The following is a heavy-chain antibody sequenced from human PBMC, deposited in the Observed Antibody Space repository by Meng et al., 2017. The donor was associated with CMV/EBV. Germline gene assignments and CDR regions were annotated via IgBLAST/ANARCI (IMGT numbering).Heavy chain of an antibody. CDR3: ARDPAYRCGGDCYYYYGMDV. J-gene: IGHJ6*02. CDR1: GFTFSDYY. V-gene: IGHV3-11*01. D-gene: IGHD2-21*01. Sequence: GGSLRLSCAASGFTFSDYYMSWIRQAPGKGLEWVSYISSSGSTIYYADSVKGRFTISRDNAKNSLYLQTNSLRAEDTAVYYCARDPAYRCGGDCYYYYGMDVWGQGTTVTVSS. CDR2: ISSSGSTI.